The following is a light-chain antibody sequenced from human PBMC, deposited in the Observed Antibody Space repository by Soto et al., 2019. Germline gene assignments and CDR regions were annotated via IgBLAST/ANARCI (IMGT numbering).Light chain of an antibody. J-gene: IGKJ5*01. CDR2: DAA. V-gene: IGKV3-11*01. CDR1: QKVSSY. CDR3: QKRSNWPPSIA. Sequence: EIVLTQSPATLSLSPGERANLSCRASQKVSSYLAWYQQKPGQAPRLLIYDAANRATGISARFSGSGSGTDFTLTIISLEPEDFAVYYCQKRSNWPPSIAFGQGTRLEIK.